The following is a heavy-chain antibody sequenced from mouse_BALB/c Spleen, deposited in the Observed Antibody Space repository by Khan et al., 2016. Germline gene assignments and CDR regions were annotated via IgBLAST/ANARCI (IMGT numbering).Heavy chain of an antibody. CDR2: ISYSGTT. CDR3: VRSLFYYAMDY. Sequence: EVQLQESGPGLVKPSQSLSLTCTVTGFSITSDYAWNWIRQFPGNKLEWMGYISYSGTTRYNPSLKSRISITRDTSKNQFFLQLNSVTTEDTATYDCVRSLFYYAMDYWGQGTSVTVSS. V-gene: IGHV3-2*02. CDR1: GFSITSDYA. J-gene: IGHJ4*01.